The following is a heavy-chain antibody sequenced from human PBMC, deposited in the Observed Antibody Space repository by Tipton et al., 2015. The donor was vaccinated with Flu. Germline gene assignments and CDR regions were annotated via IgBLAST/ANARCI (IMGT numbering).Heavy chain of an antibody. CDR2: IKQDGSEE. V-gene: IGHV3-7*01. CDR1: GFIFSSYW. J-gene: IGHJ4*02. CDR3: ARGYFWGGYCTFDY. Sequence: QLVQSGGGLVQPGGSQRLSCAASGFIFSSYWMTWVRQAPGKGLEWVANIKQDGSEENYVDSVKGRFTISRDNARSSLYLQMNSLRAEDTAVYYCARGYFWGGYCTFDYWGQGTVVTVSS. D-gene: IGHD3-3*01.